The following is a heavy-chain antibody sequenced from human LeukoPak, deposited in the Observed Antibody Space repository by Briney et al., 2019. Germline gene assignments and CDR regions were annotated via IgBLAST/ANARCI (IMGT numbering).Heavy chain of an antibody. CDR3: ARALVIDY. Sequence: PGGSLRLSCAASGFTFSSYWMTWVRQAPGKGLEWVANIKEDGSEKYYVDSVKGRFTISRDNANNSLYLQMSSLRAEDTAVYYCARALVIDYWGQGTLVTVSS. V-gene: IGHV3-7*01. D-gene: IGHD3-10*01. J-gene: IGHJ4*02. CDR2: IKEDGSEK. CDR1: GFTFSSYW.